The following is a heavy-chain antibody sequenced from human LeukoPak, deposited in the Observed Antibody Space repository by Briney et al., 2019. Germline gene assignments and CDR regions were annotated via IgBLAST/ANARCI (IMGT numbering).Heavy chain of an antibody. Sequence: ASVKVSCKAAGYTFNDYDLNWVRQATGQGLEWMGWMNPSSGDTGSAQKFQGRVTITRDTSIGTAYMELSSLTSDDTAVYYCARGSSGWYGGMDYWGQGTPVTVSS. CDR2: MNPSSGDT. V-gene: IGHV1-8*03. J-gene: IGHJ4*02. D-gene: IGHD6-19*01. CDR1: GYTFNDYD. CDR3: ARGSSGWYGGMDY.